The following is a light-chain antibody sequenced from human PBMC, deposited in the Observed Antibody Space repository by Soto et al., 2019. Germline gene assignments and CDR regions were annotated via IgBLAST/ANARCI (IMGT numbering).Light chain of an antibody. CDR1: QSISSSF. CDR3: QQYDNSPIT. V-gene: IGKV3-20*01. J-gene: IGKJ5*01. Sequence: ASLSCGASQSISSSFLAWYQQKPGQAPRLLIYGASSRATGIPDRFSGTGSETDFTLTISRLEPEDFAVYYCQQYDNSPITFGQGTRLEIK. CDR2: GAS.